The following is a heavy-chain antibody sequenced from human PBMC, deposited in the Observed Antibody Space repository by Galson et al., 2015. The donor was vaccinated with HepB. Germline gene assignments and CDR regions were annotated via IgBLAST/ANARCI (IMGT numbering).Heavy chain of an antibody. CDR3: VRQKDSSGRSGYQYAMDV. J-gene: IGHJ6*02. D-gene: IGHD3-22*01. Sequence: LSLTCNVSGGSVSSSGYYWNWIRQPRGKGLEWIGYIYYTGSTYYNPSLRSRVTISADTSKNQFSLKLSSVTEADTAVYYCVRQKDSSGRSGYQYAMDVWGVGTTVTVSS. CDR1: GGSVSSSGYY. CDR2: IYYTGST. V-gene: IGHV4-30-4*02.